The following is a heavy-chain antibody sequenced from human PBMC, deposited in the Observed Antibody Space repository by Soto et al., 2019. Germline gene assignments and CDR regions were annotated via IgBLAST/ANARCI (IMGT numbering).Heavy chain of an antibody. J-gene: IGHJ4*02. D-gene: IGHD6-19*01. Sequence: PSETLSLTCAVSGGSISSSNWWSWVRQPPGKGLEWIGEIYHSGSTNYNPSLKSRVTISVDTSKNQFSLKLSSVTAADTAVYYCARGEYRSGWYPGYFDYWGQGTLVTVSS. CDR1: GGSISSSNW. CDR2: IYHSGST. CDR3: ARGEYRSGWYPGYFDY. V-gene: IGHV4-4*02.